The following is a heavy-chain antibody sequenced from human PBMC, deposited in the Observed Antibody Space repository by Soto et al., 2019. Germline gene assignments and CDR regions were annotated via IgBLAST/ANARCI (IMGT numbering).Heavy chain of an antibody. D-gene: IGHD2-15*01. J-gene: IGHJ4*02. V-gene: IGHV4-34*01. CDR1: GGSFSGYY. CDR3: ARPRYPGGWWPPPFAY. CDR2: INHSGST. Sequence: PSETLSLTCAVYGGSFSGYYWSWIRQPPGKGLEWIGEINHSGSTNYNPSLKSRVTISVDTSKNQFSLKLSSVTAADTAVYYCARPRYPGGWWPPPFAYWGQGTLVTVSS.